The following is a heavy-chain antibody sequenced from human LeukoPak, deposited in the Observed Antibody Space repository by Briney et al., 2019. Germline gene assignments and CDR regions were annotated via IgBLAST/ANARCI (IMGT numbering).Heavy chain of an antibody. CDR2: IYYTGDT. CDR1: GDSVTNTRYY. Sequence: SETLSLTCTVSGDSVTNTRYYWGWIRQPPGKGLEWIGTIYYTGDTYYNPSLKSRVTISVDTSKNQFSLKLSSVTAADTAVYYCARRYSSGWRRGGWFDPWGQGTLVTVSS. V-gene: IGHV4-39*01. D-gene: IGHD6-19*01. J-gene: IGHJ5*02. CDR3: ARRYSSGWRRGGWFDP.